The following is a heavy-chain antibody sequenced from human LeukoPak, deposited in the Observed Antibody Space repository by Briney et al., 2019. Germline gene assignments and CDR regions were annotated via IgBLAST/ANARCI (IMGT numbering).Heavy chain of an antibody. V-gene: IGHV3-21*06. D-gene: IGHD3-3*01. J-gene: IGHJ4*02. CDR2: ISSSSSSI. CDR3: ARDLLEAPSSLEWLPQYYFDY. Sequence: PGGSLRLSCAVSGFTFSSYSMNWVRQAPGKGLEWVSSISSSSSSIYYADSVKGRFSISRDNAENSLYLQMNSLRAEDTAVYYCARDLLEAPSSLEWLPQYYFDYWGQGTLVTVSS. CDR1: GFTFSSYS.